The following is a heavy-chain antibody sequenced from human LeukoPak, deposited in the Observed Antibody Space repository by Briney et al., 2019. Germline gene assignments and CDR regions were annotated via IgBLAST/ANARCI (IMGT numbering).Heavy chain of an antibody. D-gene: IGHD3-3*01. CDR1: DYSISSGYF. J-gene: IGHJ5*02. CDR2: IFHTGSS. CDR3: ARDLGLTISDNWFDP. Sequence: SETLSLTCTVSDYSISSGYFWTWIRQPPGKGQEWIGSIFHTGSSYYNPSLKSPVAISVDTSKNQFSLELSSVTAADTAVYYCARDLGLTISDNWFDPWGQGTLVTVSS. V-gene: IGHV4-38-2*02.